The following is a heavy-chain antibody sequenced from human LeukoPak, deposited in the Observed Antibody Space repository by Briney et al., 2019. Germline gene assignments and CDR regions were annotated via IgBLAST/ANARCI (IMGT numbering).Heavy chain of an antibody. Sequence: GGSLRLSCAASGFTFSNYWMHWVRQVPGKGLVWVSRINDDGSATFYAESVKGWFTISRDNSKNTLYLQMNSLRAEDTAVYYCAKQGRDWLRDYYYYMDVWGKGTTVTISS. CDR1: GFTFSNYW. V-gene: IGHV3-74*01. D-gene: IGHD3-9*01. CDR3: AKQGRDWLRDYYYYMDV. CDR2: INDDGSAT. J-gene: IGHJ6*03.